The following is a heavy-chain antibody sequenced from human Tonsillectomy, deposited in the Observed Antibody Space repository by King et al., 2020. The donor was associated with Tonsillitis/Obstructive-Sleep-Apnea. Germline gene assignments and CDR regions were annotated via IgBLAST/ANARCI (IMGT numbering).Heavy chain of an antibody. J-gene: IGHJ6*03. CDR3: AREGYYDFWSGYYTPYYYYYYMDV. V-gene: IGHV3-30*01. CDR2: ISYDGSNK. D-gene: IGHD3-3*01. Sequence: VQLVESGGGVVQPGRSLRLSCAASGFTFSSYAMHWVRQAPGKGLEWVAGISYDGSNKYYADSVKGRFTFSSDNSKYTRSLQMNSLRAEDTAVYYCAREGYYDFWSGYYTPYYYYYYMDVWGKGTTVTVSS. CDR1: GFTFSSYA.